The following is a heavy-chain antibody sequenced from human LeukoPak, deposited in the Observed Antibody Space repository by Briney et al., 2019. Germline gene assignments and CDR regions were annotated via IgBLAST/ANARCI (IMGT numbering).Heavy chain of an antibody. J-gene: IGHJ6*02. CDR3: TTGPFDYYGSASYLASGMDV. V-gene: IGHV3-15*01. CDR1: EFTFVRYA. D-gene: IGHD3-10*01. Sequence: GGSLRLSCAASEFTFVRYAMNWVRQAPGKGLEWVGRIKSKTDGGTTDYTAPVKGRFTISRDDSKNTLYLQMNSLKTEDTAVYYCTTGPFDYYGSASYLASGMDVWGQGTTVTVSS. CDR2: IKSKTDGGTT.